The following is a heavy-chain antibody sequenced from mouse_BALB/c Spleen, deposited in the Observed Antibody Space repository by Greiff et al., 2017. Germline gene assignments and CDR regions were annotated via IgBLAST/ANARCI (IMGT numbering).Heavy chain of an antibody. CDR2: ISSGSSTI. V-gene: IGHV5-17*02. CDR1: GFTFSSFG. CDR3: ARSPYGNYERGAMDY. Sequence: EVNVVESGGGLVQPGGSRKLSCAASGFTFSSFGMHWVRQAPEKGLEWVAYISSGSSTIYYADTVKGRFTISRDNPKNTLFLQMTSLRSEDTAMYYCARSPYGNYERGAMDYWGQGTSVTVSS. D-gene: IGHD2-10*02. J-gene: IGHJ4*01.